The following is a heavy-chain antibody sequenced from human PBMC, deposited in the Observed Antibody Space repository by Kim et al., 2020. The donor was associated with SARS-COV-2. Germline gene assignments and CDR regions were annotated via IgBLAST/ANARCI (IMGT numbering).Heavy chain of an antibody. V-gene: IGHV3-23*01. Sequence: GNTFYADSEQGQFTISRDNSENLLFLQINSLRAENTALYYCARDDALGHWGQGTLVTVSS. CDR2: GNT. J-gene: IGHJ4*02. D-gene: IGHD7-27*01. CDR3: ARDDALGH.